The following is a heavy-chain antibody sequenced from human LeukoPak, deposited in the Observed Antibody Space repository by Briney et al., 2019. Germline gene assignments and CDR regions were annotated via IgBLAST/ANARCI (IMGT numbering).Heavy chain of an antibody. V-gene: IGHV3-21*01. CDR1: GFDFNNYN. D-gene: IGHD1-26*01. CDR3: ARDPYSGSYGDYYYYYMDV. CDR2: ITSSGTYI. Sequence: PGGSLRLSCAASGFDFNNYNMNWVRQAPGKGLEWVSSITSSGTYIYYADSVKGRFTISRDNAKNSLYLQVNSLRPEDTAVYYCARDPYSGSYGDYYYYYMDVWGKGTTVTISS. J-gene: IGHJ6*03.